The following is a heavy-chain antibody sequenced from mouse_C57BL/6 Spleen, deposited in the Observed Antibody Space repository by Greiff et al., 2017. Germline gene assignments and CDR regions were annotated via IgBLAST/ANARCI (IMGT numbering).Heavy chain of an antibody. Sequence: QVQLQQPGAELVKPGASVKMSCKASGYTFTSYWITWVKQRPGQGLEWIGDIYPGSGSTNYNEKFKSKATLTVDTSSSTAYMQLSSLTSEDSAVFYGARGDYYGSSYGYAMDYWGQGTSVTVSS. D-gene: IGHD1-1*01. CDR1: GYTFTSYW. CDR3: ARGDYYGSSYGYAMDY. V-gene: IGHV1-55*01. CDR2: IYPGSGST. J-gene: IGHJ4*01.